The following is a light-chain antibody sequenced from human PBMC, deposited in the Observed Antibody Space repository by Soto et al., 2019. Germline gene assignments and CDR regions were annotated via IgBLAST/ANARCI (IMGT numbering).Light chain of an antibody. CDR1: QNVSSN. CDR3: QQFSSYPLT. J-gene: IGKJ4*01. CDR2: DAS. V-gene: IGKV3-20*01. Sequence: IFMTQAPATLSVSPGEMSTLSGRASQNVSSNLAWSQQKPGQAPRLLIYDASSRATGIPDRFSGGGSGTDFTLTISRLEPEDFAVYYCQQFSSYPLTFGGGTKVDIK.